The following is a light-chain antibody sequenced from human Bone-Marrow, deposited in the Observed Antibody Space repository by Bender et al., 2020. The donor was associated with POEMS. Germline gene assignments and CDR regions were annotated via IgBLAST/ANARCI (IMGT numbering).Light chain of an antibody. CDR1: KLGDRS. V-gene: IGLV3-1*01. Sequence: SSDLTQPHSVSVSPGQTASNTCSGDKLGDRSVSWYQQRPGQSPLLVIYEGSKRPSGIPERFSGSYSGGTATLTVSGTQAVDEADYYCQAWDSYTVVFGGGTKLTVL. J-gene: IGLJ2*01. CDR2: EGS. CDR3: QAWDSYTVV.